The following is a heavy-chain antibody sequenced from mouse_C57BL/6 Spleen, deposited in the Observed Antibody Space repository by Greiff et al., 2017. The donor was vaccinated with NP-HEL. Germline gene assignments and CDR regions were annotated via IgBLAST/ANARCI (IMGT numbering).Heavy chain of an antibody. Sequence: VQLQQSGAELVRPGASVKLSCKASGYTFTDYYINWVKQRPGQGLEWIARIYPGSGNTYYNEKFKGKATLTAEKSSSTAYMQLSSLTSEDSAVYFCARVGDYDGFDYWGQGTTLTVSS. V-gene: IGHV1-76*01. D-gene: IGHD2-4*01. CDR1: GYTFTDYY. J-gene: IGHJ2*01. CDR3: ARVGDYDGFDY. CDR2: IYPGSGNT.